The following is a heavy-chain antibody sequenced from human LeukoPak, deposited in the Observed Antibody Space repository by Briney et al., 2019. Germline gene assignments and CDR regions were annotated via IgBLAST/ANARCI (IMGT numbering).Heavy chain of an antibody. CDR3: ARGGGGDFPNYYGMDV. CDR2: IYTSGST. J-gene: IGHJ6*02. Sequence: PSGTLSLTCTVSGGSISSYYWSWIRQPAGKGLEWIGRIYTSGSTNYNPSLKSRVTMSVDTSKNQFSLKLSSVTAADTAVYYCARGGGGDFPNYYGMDVWGQGTTVTVSS. V-gene: IGHV4-4*07. CDR1: GGSISSYY. D-gene: IGHD2-21*02.